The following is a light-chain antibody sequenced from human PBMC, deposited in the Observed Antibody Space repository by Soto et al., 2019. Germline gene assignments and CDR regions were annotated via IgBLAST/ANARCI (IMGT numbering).Light chain of an antibody. CDR3: GTGDSRRSAYV. J-gene: IGLJ1*01. CDR1: NSNIGNNY. Sequence: QSVLTQPPSVSAAPGQKVTISCSGSNSNIGNNYVSWYQQLPGTAHKLLMYDNSNRPSGIPDRVSGSKAGTSATLVITGLQTGDEADYYCGTGDSRRSAYVFGTGTKLTVL. V-gene: IGLV1-51*01. CDR2: DNS.